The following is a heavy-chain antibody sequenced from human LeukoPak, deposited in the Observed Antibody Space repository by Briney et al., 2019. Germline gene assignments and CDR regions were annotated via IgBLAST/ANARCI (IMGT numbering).Heavy chain of an antibody. D-gene: IGHD6-19*01. CDR2: INPNSGGT. CDR1: GHTFTGYY. CDR3: ARGEIAVAGLFDY. V-gene: IGHV1-2*02. Sequence: VASVKVSCKASGHTFTGYYMHWVRQAPGQGLEWMGWINPNSGGTNYAQKFQGRVTITADKSTSTAYMELSSLRSEDTAVYYCARGEIAVAGLFDYWGQGTLVTVSS. J-gene: IGHJ4*02.